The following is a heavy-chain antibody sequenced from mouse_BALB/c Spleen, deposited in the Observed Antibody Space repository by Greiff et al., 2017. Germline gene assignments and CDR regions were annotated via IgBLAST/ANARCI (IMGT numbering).Heavy chain of an antibody. J-gene: IGHJ3*01. D-gene: IGHD3-1*01. CDR1: GFTFSNYW. CDR3: TRQGATWFAY. Sequence: DVMLVESGGGLVQPGGSMKLSCVASGFTFSNYWMNWVRQSPEKGLEWVAEIRLKSNNYATHYAESVKGRFTISRDDSKSSVYLQMNNLRAEDTGIYYCTRQGATWFAYWGQGTLVTVSA. V-gene: IGHV6-6*02. CDR2: IRLKSNNYAT.